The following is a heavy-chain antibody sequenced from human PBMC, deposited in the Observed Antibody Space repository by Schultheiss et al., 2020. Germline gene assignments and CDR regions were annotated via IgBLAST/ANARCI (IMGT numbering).Heavy chain of an antibody. J-gene: IGHJ4*02. V-gene: IGHV3-7*03. CDR3: ARDGLRGVVVVMPFDY. D-gene: IGHD3-22*01. CDR1: GFTFSSYW. Sequence: GGSLRLSCAASGFTFSSYWMSWVRQAPGKGLEWVANIKQDGSEKYYVDSVKGRFTISRDNAKNSLYLQMNSLRAEDTAVYYCARDGLRGVVVVMPFDYWGQGTLVTVSS. CDR2: IKQDGSEK.